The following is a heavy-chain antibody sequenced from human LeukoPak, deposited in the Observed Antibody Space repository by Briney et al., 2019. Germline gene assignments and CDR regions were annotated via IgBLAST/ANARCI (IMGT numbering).Heavy chain of an antibody. CDR1: GGTLSSYA. CDR3: ASARYSSGWYLEYFQH. V-gene: IGHV1-69*05. D-gene: IGHD6-19*01. CDR2: IIPIFGTA. Sequence: ASVKVSCKASGGTLSSYAISWVRQAPGQGLEWMGRIIPIFGTANYAQKFQGRVTITTDESTSTAYMELSSLRSEDTAVYYCASARYSSGWYLEYFQHWGQGTLVTVSS. J-gene: IGHJ1*01.